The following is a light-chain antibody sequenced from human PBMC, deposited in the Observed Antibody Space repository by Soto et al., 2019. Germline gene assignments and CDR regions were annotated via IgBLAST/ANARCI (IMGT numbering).Light chain of an antibody. CDR1: QILLHSNGYNY. V-gene: IGKV2-28*01. CDR2: LGS. Sequence: DIVMTQSPLSLPVTPGEPASISCSASQILLHSNGYNYLDWYLQKPGQSPQLLIYLGSNRASGVPDRFSGSGSGTDFTLKISRVEAEDVGVYYCMQALQTRTFGQGTKVDI. J-gene: IGKJ1*01. CDR3: MQALQTRT.